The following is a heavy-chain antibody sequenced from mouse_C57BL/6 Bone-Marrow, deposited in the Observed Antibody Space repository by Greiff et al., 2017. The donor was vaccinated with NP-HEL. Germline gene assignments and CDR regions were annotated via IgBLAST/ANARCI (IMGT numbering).Heavy chain of an antibody. V-gene: IGHV1-7*01. J-gene: IGHJ3*01. CDR1: GYTFTRYW. Sequence: VQLQQPGAELAQPGASVKLSCKASGYTFTRYWMHWVKQRPGQGLEWIGYINPSSGSTKYNQKFKDKATLTADKSSSTAYMQLSSLTYEDSAVYYCARGTVRCAYWGQGTLVTVSA. CDR3: ARGTVRCAY. CDR2: INPSSGST. D-gene: IGHD1-1*01.